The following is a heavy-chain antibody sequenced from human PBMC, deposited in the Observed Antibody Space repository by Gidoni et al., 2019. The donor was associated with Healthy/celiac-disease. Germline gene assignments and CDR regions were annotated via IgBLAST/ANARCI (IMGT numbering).Heavy chain of an antibody. J-gene: IGHJ5*02. CDR2: IYYSGST. D-gene: IGHD3-3*01. V-gene: IGHV4-39*01. CDR1: GGSISSSSYY. CDR3: ARHNYDFWSGGMKENWFDP. Sequence: QLQLQESGPGLVKPSETLSLTCTVSGGSISSSSYYWGWIRQPPGKGLEWIGSIYYSGSTYYNPSLKSRVTISVDTSKNQFSLKLSSVTAADTAVYYCARHNYDFWSGGMKENWFDPWGQGTLVTVSS.